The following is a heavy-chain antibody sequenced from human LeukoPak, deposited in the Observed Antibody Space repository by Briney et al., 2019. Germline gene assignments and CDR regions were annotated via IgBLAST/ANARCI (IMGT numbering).Heavy chain of an antibody. CDR1: GDSISSGSYY. J-gene: IGHJ5*02. Sequence: SETLSLTCSVSGDSISSGSYYWSWIRQPAGKGLEWIGRIYSSGSTNYNPSLKSRVTISVDTSKNQFSLKLSSVTAADTAVYYCARGYTGYSSGWYRGAWFDPWGQGTLVTVSS. V-gene: IGHV4-61*02. CDR2: IYSSGST. D-gene: IGHD6-19*01. CDR3: ARGYTGYSSGWYRGAWFDP.